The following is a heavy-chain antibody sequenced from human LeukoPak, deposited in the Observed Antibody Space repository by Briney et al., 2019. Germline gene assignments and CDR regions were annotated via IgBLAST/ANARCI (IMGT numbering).Heavy chain of an antibody. V-gene: IGHV1-2*02. D-gene: IGHD2-2*01. CDR1: GYTFTVYS. J-gene: IGHJ4*02. Sequence: ASVTVSFKASGYTFTVYSMHWVRQAPGQGREWMGWINPNSGVTNYAQKFQGRVTMTRDTSISTAYMELSSLRSDDTAVYYCARVGVEGASCYDYWGQGTLVTVSS. CDR2: INPNSGVT. CDR3: ARVGVEGASCYDY.